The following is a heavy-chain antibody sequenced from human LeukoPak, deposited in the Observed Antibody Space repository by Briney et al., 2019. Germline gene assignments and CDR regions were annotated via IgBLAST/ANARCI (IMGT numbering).Heavy chain of an antibody. J-gene: IGHJ4*02. V-gene: IGHV3-30*02. CDR2: IRYDGSNK. CDR1: GFTFSSYG. D-gene: IGHD2-2*01. CDR3: AKPDQGGYCSSTSCPRHYFDY. Sequence: GGSLRLSCAASGFTFSSYGMHWVRQAPGKGLEWVAFIRYDGSNKYYADSVKGRFTISRDNSKNTLYLQMNSLRAEDTAVYYCAKPDQGGYCSSTSCPRHYFDYWGQGTLVTVSS.